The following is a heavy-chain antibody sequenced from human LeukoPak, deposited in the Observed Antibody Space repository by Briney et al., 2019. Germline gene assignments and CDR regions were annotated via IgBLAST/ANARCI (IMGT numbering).Heavy chain of an antibody. CDR1: GFTFSSYA. D-gene: IGHD3-3*01. CDR3: AKAGWATYYDFWSGGLDY. V-gene: IGHV3-23*01. CDR2: ISGSGGST. Sequence: GGSLRLSCAASGFTFSSYAMSWVRQAPGKGLEWVSAISGSGGSTYYADSVKGRFTISRDNSKNTLYLQMNSLRAEDTAVYYCAKAGWATYYDFWSGGLDYWGQGTLVTVSS. J-gene: IGHJ4*02.